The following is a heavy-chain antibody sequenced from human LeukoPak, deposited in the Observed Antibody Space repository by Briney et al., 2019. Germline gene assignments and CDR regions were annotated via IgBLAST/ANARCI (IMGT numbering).Heavy chain of an antibody. CDR2: INPSGGST. CDR3: ARAATSSSWYSGFDP. D-gene: IGHD6-13*01. Sequence: ASVKVSCKASGYTFINYYVHWVRQAPGQGLEWMGIINPSGGSTSYAQKFQGRVTMTRDMSTSTVYMELGSLRSEDTAVYYCARAATSSSWYSGFDPWGQGTLVTVSS. CDR1: GYTFINYY. V-gene: IGHV1-46*01. J-gene: IGHJ5*02.